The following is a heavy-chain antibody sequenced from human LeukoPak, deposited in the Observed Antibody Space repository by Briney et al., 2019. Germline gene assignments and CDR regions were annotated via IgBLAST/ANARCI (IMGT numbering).Heavy chain of an antibody. D-gene: IGHD4-17*01. CDR1: GFTVSSNY. J-gene: IGHJ4*02. Sequence: GGSLRLSCAASGFTVSSNYMSWVRQAPGKGLEWVSVIYSGGSTYYADSVKGRFTISRDNSKNTLYLQMNSLRAEGTAVYYCARGEDYGDYFDYWGQGTLVTVSS. V-gene: IGHV3-53*01. CDR3: ARGEDYGDYFDY. CDR2: IYSGGST.